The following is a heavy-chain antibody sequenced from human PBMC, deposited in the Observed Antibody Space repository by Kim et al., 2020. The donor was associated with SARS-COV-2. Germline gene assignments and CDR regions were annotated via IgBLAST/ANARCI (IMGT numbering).Heavy chain of an antibody. D-gene: IGHD6-19*01. CDR2: INPNSGGT. CDR1: GYTFTGYY. V-gene: IGHV1-2*06. J-gene: IGHJ4*02. Sequence: ASVKVSCKASGYTFTGYYMHWVRQAPGQGLEWMGRINPNSGGTNYAQKFQGRVTMTRDTSISTAYMELSRLRTDDTAVYYCASGPPAVAGTPGDYWGQGTLVTVSS. CDR3: ASGPPAVAGTPGDY.